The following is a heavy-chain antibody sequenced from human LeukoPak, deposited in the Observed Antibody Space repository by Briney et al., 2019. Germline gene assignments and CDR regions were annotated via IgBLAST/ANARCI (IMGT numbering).Heavy chain of an antibody. CDR3: ARGRSGSYYFADAFDI. CDR1: GYTFTGYY. CDR2: INPNHGDT. Sequence: GASVKVSCKASGYTFTGYYMHWVRQAPGQGLEWMGWINPNHGDTNYAQKFQDRVSMTRDTSISTAYMELSRLRSDDTAVYYCARGRSGSYYFADAFDIWGQGTMVTVSS. J-gene: IGHJ3*02. D-gene: IGHD1-26*01. V-gene: IGHV1-2*02.